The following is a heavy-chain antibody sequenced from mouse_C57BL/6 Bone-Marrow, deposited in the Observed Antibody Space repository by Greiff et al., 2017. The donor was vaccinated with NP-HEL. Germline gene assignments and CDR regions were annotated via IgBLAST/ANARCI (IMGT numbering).Heavy chain of an antibody. CDR2: ISSGSSTI. Sequence: EVKLMESGGGLVKPGGSLKLSCAASGFTFSDYGLHWVRQAPEKGLEWVAYISSGSSTIYYAATVKGRFTISRDNAKNTLFLQMTVLRSEDTAMYYCARDPRFAFWGQGTLVTVSA. J-gene: IGHJ3*01. V-gene: IGHV5-17*01. CDR3: ARDPRFAF. CDR1: GFTFSDYG.